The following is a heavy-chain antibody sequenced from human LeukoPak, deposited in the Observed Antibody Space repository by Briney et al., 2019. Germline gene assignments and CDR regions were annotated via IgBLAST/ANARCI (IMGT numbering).Heavy chain of an antibody. V-gene: IGHV4-59*01. J-gene: IGHJ4*02. D-gene: IGHD2-2*01. CDR2: IYYSGST. CDR1: GGSISSYY. Sequence: SETLSLTCTVSGGSISSYYWSWIRQPPGKGLEWIGYIYYSGSTNYNPSLKSRVTISVDTSKNQFSLKLSSVTAADTAVYYCARKRRGYCSSTSCYEEDAYWGQGTLVTVSS. CDR3: ARKRRGYCSSTSCYEEDAY.